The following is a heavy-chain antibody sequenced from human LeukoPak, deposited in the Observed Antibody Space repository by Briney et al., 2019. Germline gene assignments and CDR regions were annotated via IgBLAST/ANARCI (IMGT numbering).Heavy chain of an antibody. CDR1: GGSISSYY. J-gene: IGHJ4*02. D-gene: IGHD5-18*01. CDR2: IYYSGST. CDR3: ASAGGYIYGSFDY. Sequence: PSETLSLTCTVSGGSISSYYWSWIRQPPGKGLEWIGYIYYSGSTNYNPSLKSRVTISVDTSKNQFSLKLSSVTAADTAVYYCASAGGYIYGSFDYWGQGTLVTVSS. V-gene: IGHV4-59*01.